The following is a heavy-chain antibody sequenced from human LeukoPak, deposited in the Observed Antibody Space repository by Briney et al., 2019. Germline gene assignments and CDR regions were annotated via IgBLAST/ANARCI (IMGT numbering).Heavy chain of an antibody. D-gene: IGHD6-19*01. Sequence: GASVKVSCKVSGYTLTELSMHWVRQAPGKGLEWVAVISYDGSNKYYADSVKGRFTISRDNSKNTLYLQMNSLRAEDTAVYYCAKAVDWFDPWGQGTLVTVSS. CDR2: ISYDGSNK. J-gene: IGHJ5*02. V-gene: IGHV3-30*18. CDR3: AKAVDWFDP. CDR1: GYTLTELS.